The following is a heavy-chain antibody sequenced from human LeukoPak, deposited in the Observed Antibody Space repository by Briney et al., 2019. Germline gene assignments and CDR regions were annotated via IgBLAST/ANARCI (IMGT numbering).Heavy chain of an antibody. CDR2: IRWNSGSI. CDR1: GFTFDDYA. V-gene: IGHV3-9*01. Sequence: GGSLRLSCAASGFTFDDYAMHWVRQAPGKGLEWVSGIRWNSGSIGYADSVKGRFTISRDNAKNSLYLQMNSLRAEDTALYYCAKGPNYYDSPDYWGQGTLVTVSS. D-gene: IGHD3-22*01. CDR3: AKGPNYYDSPDY. J-gene: IGHJ4*02.